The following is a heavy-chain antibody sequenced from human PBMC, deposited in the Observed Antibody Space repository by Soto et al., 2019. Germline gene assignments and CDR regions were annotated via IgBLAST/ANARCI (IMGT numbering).Heavy chain of an antibody. CDR3: ATPLRGYSYSPFDY. CDR2: IYPGDSDT. D-gene: IGHD5-18*01. Sequence: PGESLKISCNVSGYRFTXYWIGCVRQMPGKGLQWMGIIYPGDSDTRYSPSFQGQVIISADKSISTAYLQWRSLKASDTAMYYCATPLRGYSYSPFDYWGQGTLVTVSS. J-gene: IGHJ4*02. CDR1: GYRFTXYW. V-gene: IGHV5-51*01.